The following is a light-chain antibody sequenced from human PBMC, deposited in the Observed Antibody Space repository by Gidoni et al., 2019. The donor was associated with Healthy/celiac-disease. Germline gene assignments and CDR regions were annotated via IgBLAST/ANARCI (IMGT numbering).Light chain of an antibody. CDR3: QAWDSSTVV. Sequence: SYELTQPPSVSVSPGQTASINCSGDRLGDKDACWSQQKHGQSPVLVIYQESKRPSGIPARFSGSNSGNTATLTISGTQAMDEAYYYCQAWDSSTVVFGVGTKLTVL. CDR2: QES. V-gene: IGLV3-1*01. J-gene: IGLJ2*01. CDR1: RLGDKD.